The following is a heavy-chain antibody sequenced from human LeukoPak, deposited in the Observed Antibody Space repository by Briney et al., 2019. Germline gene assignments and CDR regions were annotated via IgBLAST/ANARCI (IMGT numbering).Heavy chain of an antibody. CDR2: VHLSGRT. CDR1: GGSISSTNW. CDR3: AREGGPYRPLDY. J-gene: IGHJ4*02. Sequence: SGTLSLTCGVSGGSISSTNWWTWVRQPPGEGLEWIGEVHLSGRTNYNPSLESRVTMSVDMSENHISLKLTSVTAADTAVYYCAREGGPYRPLDYSGQGTLVTVAS. V-gene: IGHV4-4*02.